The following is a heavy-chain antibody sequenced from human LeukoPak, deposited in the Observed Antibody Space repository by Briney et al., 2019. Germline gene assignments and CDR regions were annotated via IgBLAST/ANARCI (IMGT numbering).Heavy chain of an antibody. J-gene: IGHJ4*02. D-gene: IGHD1-26*01. V-gene: IGHV1-8*01. Sequence: GASLKVSCKASGYTFTSYDINWVRQATGQGLEWMGWMNPNSGNTGYAQKFQGRVTMTRNTSISTAYMELSSLRSEDTAVYYCASTPGEVGATSDFDYWGQGTLVTVSS. CDR1: GYTFTSYD. CDR2: MNPNSGNT. CDR3: ASTPGEVGATSDFDY.